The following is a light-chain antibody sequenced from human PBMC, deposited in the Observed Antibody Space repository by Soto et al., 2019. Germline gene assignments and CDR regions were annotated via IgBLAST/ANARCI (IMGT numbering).Light chain of an antibody. Sequence: QSVLTQPASVSGSPGQSITISCTGTSSDVGGYKYVSWIQQHPGKAPKLMIYEVSNRPSGVSNRFSGSKSDNTASLTISGLQAEDEADYYCSSYTSSSTYVSGTGTKVTVL. V-gene: IGLV2-14*01. CDR1: SSDVGGYKY. CDR2: EVS. J-gene: IGLJ1*01. CDR3: SSYTSSSTYV.